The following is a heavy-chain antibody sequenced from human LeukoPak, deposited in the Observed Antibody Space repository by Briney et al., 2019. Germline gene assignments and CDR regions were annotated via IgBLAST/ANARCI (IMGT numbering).Heavy chain of an antibody. CDR1: GFTFSSYA. J-gene: IGHJ4*02. CDR2: ISYDGSNK. V-gene: IGHV3-30-3*01. Sequence: GGSLRLSCAASGFTFSSYAMHWVRQAPGKGLEWVAVISYDGSNKYYADSVKGRFTISRDNSKNTLYLQMNSLRAEDTAVYYCARGYSSSWYGHFDYWGQGTLVTVSS. CDR3: ARGYSSSWYGHFDY. D-gene: IGHD6-13*01.